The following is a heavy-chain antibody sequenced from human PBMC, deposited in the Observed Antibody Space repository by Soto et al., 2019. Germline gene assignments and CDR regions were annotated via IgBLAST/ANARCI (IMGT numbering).Heavy chain of an antibody. CDR1: GYTFTSYG. V-gene: IGHV1-18*01. CDR3: ARGRYGDY. D-gene: IGHD1-1*01. CDR2: ISAHNGNT. Sequence: GAEVKKPGASVKVSCKGSGYTFTSYGITWVRQAPGQGLEWMGWISAHNGNTDYAQRLQGRVTVTRDTSTSTAYMELRSLRSDDTAVYYCARGRYGDYWGQGALVTVSS. J-gene: IGHJ4*02.